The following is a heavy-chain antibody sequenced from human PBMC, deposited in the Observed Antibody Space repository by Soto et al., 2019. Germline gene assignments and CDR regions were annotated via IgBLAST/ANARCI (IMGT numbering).Heavy chain of an antibody. Sequence: ASVKVSCKASGFTFTSYGISWVRQAPGQGLEWMGWISAYNGNTNYAQKLQGRVTMTTDTSTSTAYMELRSLRSNDTAVYYCASSSGWPLSFDYWGQGTLVTVSS. J-gene: IGHJ4*02. CDR1: GFTFTSYG. V-gene: IGHV1-18*04. CDR3: ASSSGWPLSFDY. CDR2: ISAYNGNT. D-gene: IGHD6-19*01.